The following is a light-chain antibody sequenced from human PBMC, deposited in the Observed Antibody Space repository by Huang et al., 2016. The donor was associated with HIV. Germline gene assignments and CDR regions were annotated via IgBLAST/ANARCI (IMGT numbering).Light chain of an antibody. V-gene: IGKV3-11*01. Sequence: EIVLTQSPATLSLSPGERATLPCRARQSVSSYLAWYQQKPGQAPRLLIYDASNRATGIPARFSGSGSGTDFSLTISSLEPEDVAVYYCQQRSTWPPAVTFGGGTKVEIK. CDR2: DAS. J-gene: IGKJ4*01. CDR3: QQRSTWPPAVT. CDR1: QSVSSY.